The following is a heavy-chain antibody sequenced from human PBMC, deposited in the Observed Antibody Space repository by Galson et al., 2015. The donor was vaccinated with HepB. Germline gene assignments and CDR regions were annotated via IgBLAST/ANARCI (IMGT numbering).Heavy chain of an antibody. CDR3: ASWRSGTYWGDYFDY. V-gene: IGHV3-30-3*01. CDR1: GFTLSSFA. D-gene: IGHD1-26*01. J-gene: IGHJ4*02. Sequence: SLRLSCAASGFTLSSFAMHWVRQAPVKGLEWVAFISNDGSNKYYADSVKGRFTISRDNSKNTLYLQMNSLRAEDTAMYYCASWRSGTYWGDYFDYWGRGTLVTVSS. CDR2: ISNDGSNK.